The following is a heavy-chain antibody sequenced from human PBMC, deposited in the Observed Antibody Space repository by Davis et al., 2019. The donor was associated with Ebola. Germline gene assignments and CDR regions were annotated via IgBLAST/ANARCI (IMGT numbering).Heavy chain of an antibody. Sequence: GGSLRLSCAASGFTFSDYYMSWIRQAPGKGLEWVSYISSSGSTIYYADSVKGRFTISRDNAKNSLYLQMNSLRAEDTAVYYCARSIVVVVAAMYYFDYWGQGTLVTVSS. D-gene: IGHD2-15*01. CDR2: ISSSGSTI. J-gene: IGHJ4*02. CDR1: GFTFSDYY. V-gene: IGHV3-11*01. CDR3: ARSIVVVVAAMYYFDY.